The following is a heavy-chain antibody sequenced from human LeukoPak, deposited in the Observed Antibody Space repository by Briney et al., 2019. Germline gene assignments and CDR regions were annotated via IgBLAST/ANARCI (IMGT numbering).Heavy chain of an antibody. D-gene: IGHD3-10*01. CDR1: GYTFTGYY. V-gene: IGHV1-2*02. CDR2: INPNSGGT. J-gene: IGHJ4*02. Sequence: ASVKVSCKASGYTFTGYYMHWVRQAPGQGLEWMGWINPNSGGTNYAQKFQGRVTMTRDTSISTAYMELRSLRSDDTAVYFCARDYYGSGDYWGQGTPVTVSS. CDR3: ARDYYGSGDY.